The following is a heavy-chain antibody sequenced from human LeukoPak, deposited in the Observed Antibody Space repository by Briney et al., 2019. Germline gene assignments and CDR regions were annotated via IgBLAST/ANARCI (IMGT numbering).Heavy chain of an antibody. J-gene: IGHJ3*02. CDR3: ARVSGVTMIVVIQSDAFDI. CDR1: GGSISSSSYY. D-gene: IGHD3-22*01. Sequence: SETLSLTCTVSGGSISSSSYYWGWIRQPPGKGLEWIGSISYTGSTYYNPSLKSRVTISVDTSKNQFSLKLSSVTAADTAVHYCARVSGVTMIVVIQSDAFDIWGQGTMVTVSS. CDR2: ISYTGST. V-gene: IGHV4-39*07.